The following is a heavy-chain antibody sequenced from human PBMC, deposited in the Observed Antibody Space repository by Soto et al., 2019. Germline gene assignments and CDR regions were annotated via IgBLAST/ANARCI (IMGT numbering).Heavy chain of an antibody. Sequence: GGSLRLSCAASGFTFDDYTMHWVRQAPGKGLEWVSLISWDGGSTYYADSVKGRFTISRDNSKNSLYLQMNSLRTEDTALHYYAKEIAKWALEVWREGTPVTVTA. D-gene: IGHD1-26*01. CDR3: AKEIAKWALEV. CDR2: ISWDGGST. V-gene: IGHV3-43*01. J-gene: IGHJ6*01. CDR1: GFTFDDYT.